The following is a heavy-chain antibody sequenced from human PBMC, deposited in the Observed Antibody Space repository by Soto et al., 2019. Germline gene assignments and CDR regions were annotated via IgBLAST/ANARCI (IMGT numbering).Heavy chain of an antibody. Sequence: GGSLRLSCAASGFTFSSYAMSWVRQAPGMGLKWVSGISGSGGSTDYADSVKGRFTISRDNSKNTLYLQMNSLRAEDTAVYYCATGMANFDYWGQGTLVTVSS. CDR3: ATGMANFDY. V-gene: IGHV3-23*01. CDR1: GFTFSSYA. J-gene: IGHJ4*02. CDR2: ISGSGGST.